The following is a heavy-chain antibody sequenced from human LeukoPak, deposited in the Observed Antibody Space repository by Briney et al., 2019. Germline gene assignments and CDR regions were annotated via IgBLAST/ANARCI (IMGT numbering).Heavy chain of an antibody. CDR1: GGTFSSYA. Sequence: SVKVSCKASGGTFSSYAISWVRQAPGQGLEWMGGIIPIFGTANYAQKFQGRVTITADESTSTAYMELSSLRSEDTAVYYCARANMYNYYYYYMDVWGKGTTVTISS. D-gene: IGHD2/OR15-2a*01. CDR3: ARANMYNYYYYYMDV. V-gene: IGHV1-69*13. CDR2: IIPIFGTA. J-gene: IGHJ6*03.